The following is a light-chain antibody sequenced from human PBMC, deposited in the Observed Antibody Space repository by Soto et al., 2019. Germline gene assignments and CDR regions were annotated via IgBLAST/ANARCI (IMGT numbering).Light chain of an antibody. CDR2: AAS. CDR3: QQSYSTPST. CDR1: QSISSY. Sequence: DIQMTPSPSSLSASLGDRVTIPFRASQSISSYINWYQQKPGKAPKLLIYAASSLQSGVPSRFSGSGSGTDFTLTISSLQPEDFATYYCQQSYSTPSTFGGGTKVDIK. J-gene: IGKJ4*01. V-gene: IGKV1-39*01.